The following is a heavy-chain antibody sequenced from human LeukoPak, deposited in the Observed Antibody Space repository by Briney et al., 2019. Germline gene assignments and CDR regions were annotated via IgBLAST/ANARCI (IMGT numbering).Heavy chain of an antibody. D-gene: IGHD1-20*01. CDR1: GFTFSRHG. V-gene: IGHV4-34*01. CDR3: ARGRYNWNRGYFDY. Sequence: GSLRLSCAPSGFTFSRHGMHWVRQPPGKGLEWIGEINHSGSTNYNPSLKSRVTISVDTSKNQFSLKLSSVTAADTAVYYCARGRYNWNRGYFDYWGQGTLVTVSS. J-gene: IGHJ4*02. CDR2: INHSGST.